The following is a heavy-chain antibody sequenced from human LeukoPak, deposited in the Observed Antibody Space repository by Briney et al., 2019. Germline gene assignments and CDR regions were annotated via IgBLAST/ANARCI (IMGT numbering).Heavy chain of an antibody. J-gene: IGHJ4*02. D-gene: IGHD2-2*01. CDR1: GYTFTDYY. V-gene: IGHV1-2*02. CDR3: ARANFLYCSSTTCLFDY. CDR2: INPNDGDT. Sequence: SVKVSCKASGYTFTDYYMHWVRQAPGQGFEWMGWINPNDGDTNYAQKFQGRVIMTRDTSISTAHMEVSRLRSDDTAVYYCARANFLYCSSTTCLFDYWGQGTLVTVSS.